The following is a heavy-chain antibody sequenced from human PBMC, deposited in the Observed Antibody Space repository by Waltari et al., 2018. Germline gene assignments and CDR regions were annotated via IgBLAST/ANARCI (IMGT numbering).Heavy chain of an antibody. CDR2: IYYSGST. V-gene: IGHV4-39*07. CDR3: ARDQIFGVVIP. CDR1: GGSISSSSYY. J-gene: IGHJ5*02. D-gene: IGHD3-3*01. Sequence: QLQLQESGPGLVKPSETLSLTCPVSGGSISSSSYYWGWIRQPPGKGLEWIGSIYYSGSTYYNPSLKSRVTISVDTSKNQFSLKLSSVTAADTAVYYCARDQIFGVVIPWGQGTLVTVSS.